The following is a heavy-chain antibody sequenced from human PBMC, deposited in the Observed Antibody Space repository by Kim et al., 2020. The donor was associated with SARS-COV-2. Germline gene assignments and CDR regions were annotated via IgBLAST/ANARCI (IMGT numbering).Heavy chain of an antibody. D-gene: IGHD6-13*01. CDR3: ARLWAAGGSIRYNWFDP. CDR1: GYTFTSYS. V-gene: IGHV1-18*01. CDR2: INPYNGNT. J-gene: IGHJ5*02. Sequence: ASVKVSCKASGYTFTSYSITWVRQAPGQGLEWMGWINPYNGNTDYAQKFQGRVTMTTDTSTSTAYMELRSLRSDDTAIYYCARLWAAGGSIRYNWFDPWGQETLVTVSS.